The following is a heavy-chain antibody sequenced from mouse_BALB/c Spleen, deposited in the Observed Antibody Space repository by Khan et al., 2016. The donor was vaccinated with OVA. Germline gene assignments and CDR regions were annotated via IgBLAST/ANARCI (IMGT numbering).Heavy chain of an antibody. CDR1: GYSITSGYS. J-gene: IGHJ4*01. V-gene: IGHV3-1*02. Sequence: EVQLQESGPDLVKPSQSLSLTCTVTGYSITSGYSWHWIRQFPGNKLEWMGYIYHSGSIHYNPSLKSRFSITRDTSKNLFFLQLNSVTTEDTATYYCARDGNYMDYWGQGTSVTVSS. D-gene: IGHD2-1*01. CDR2: IYHSGSI. CDR3: ARDGNYMDY.